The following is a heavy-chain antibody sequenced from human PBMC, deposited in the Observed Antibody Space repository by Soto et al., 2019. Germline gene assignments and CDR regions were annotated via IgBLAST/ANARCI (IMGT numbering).Heavy chain of an antibody. CDR3: ARDRGYDILTGYPYYYYYGMDV. V-gene: IGHV3-33*01. Sequence: GGSLRLSCAASGFTFSSYGMHWVRQAPGKGLEWVAVIWYDGSNKYYADSVKGRFTISRDNSKNTLHLQMNSLRAEDTAVYYCARDRGYDILTGYPYYYYYGMDVWGQGTTVTVSS. D-gene: IGHD3-9*01. J-gene: IGHJ6*02. CDR2: IWYDGSNK. CDR1: GFTFSSYG.